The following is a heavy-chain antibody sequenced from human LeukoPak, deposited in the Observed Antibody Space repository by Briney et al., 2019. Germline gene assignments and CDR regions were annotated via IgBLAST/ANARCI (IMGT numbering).Heavy chain of an antibody. V-gene: IGHV1-46*01. D-gene: IGHD5-24*01. CDR1: GYTFTSYY. CDR3: ARDREMATIRSRGYYYYYMDV. Sequence: ASVTVSCTASGYTFTSYYMHWVRQAPGQGLEWMGIINPSGGSTSYAQKFQGRVTMTRDTSTSTVYMELSSLRSEDTAVYYCARDREMATIRSRGYYYYYMDVWGKGTTVTVSS. J-gene: IGHJ6*03. CDR2: INPSGGST.